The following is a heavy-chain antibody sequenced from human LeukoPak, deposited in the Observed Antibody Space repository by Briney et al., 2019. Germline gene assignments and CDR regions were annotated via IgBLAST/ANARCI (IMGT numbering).Heavy chain of an antibody. D-gene: IGHD6-6*01. V-gene: IGHV1-69*05. J-gene: IGHJ6*03. CDR3: ARERIEYSSSTHNYYSSYMDV. Sequence: GASVEVSCKASGGTFSSYAISWVRQAPGQGLEWMGRIIPIFGTANYAQKFQGRVTITTDESTSTAYMELSSLRSEDTAVYYCARERIEYSSSTHNYYSSYMDVWGKGTTVTVSS. CDR1: GGTFSSYA. CDR2: IIPIFGTA.